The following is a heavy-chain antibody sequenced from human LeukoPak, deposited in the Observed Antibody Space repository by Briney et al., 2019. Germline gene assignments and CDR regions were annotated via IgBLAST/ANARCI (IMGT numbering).Heavy chain of an antibody. J-gene: IGHJ4*02. Sequence: ASVKVSCKASGYTFTGFHMHWVRQAPGQRLEWMGWINPNSGGTNYAQRFQGRVTMTRDTSISTAYMELSRLRSDDTAVYYCARDRRYWDPFDFWGQGTLVTVSS. CDR3: ARDRRYWDPFDF. CDR1: GYTFTGFH. CDR2: INPNSGGT. D-gene: IGHD3-16*02. V-gene: IGHV1-2*02.